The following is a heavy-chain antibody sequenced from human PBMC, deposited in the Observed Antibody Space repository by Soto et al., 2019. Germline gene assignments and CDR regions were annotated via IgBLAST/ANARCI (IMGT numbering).Heavy chain of an antibody. CDR2: MNPTSGNT. CDR3: TRGIVGVVAIIGYYYMDV. D-gene: IGHD3-3*01. CDR1: GYTFTSYD. J-gene: IGHJ6*03. Sequence: QVQLVQSGAEVKKPGASVKVSCKASGYTFTSYDINWVRQATGQGLEWMGWMNPTSGNTGYAQKFQGRVTMTRNTSINPAYMELSSLRSEDTAVYYCTRGIVGVVAIIGYYYMDVWGEGTKVTVSS. V-gene: IGHV1-8*01.